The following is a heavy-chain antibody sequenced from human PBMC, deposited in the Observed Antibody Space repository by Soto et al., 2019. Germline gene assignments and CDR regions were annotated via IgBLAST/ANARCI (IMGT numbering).Heavy chain of an antibody. CDR2: VSGSGGTT. D-gene: IGHD6-19*01. CDR3: GRCTVDTIVTSGWCHYLDP. Sequence: EVQLLDSGGGLVQPGGSLRLSCAASGFTFSSSAMSWVRQAPGKGLEWVSAVSGSGGTTYYADSVRGRFTISRDNSKNPLYLQMNSLRAEDTAIYFCGRCTVDTIVTSGWCHYLDPWGQGTLVTVSS. CDR1: GFTFSSSA. V-gene: IGHV3-23*01. J-gene: IGHJ5*02.